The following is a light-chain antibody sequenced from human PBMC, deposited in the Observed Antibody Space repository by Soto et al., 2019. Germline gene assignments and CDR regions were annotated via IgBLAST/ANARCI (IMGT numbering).Light chain of an antibody. J-gene: IGKJ3*01. Sequence: EIVLTQSPGTLSLSPGERATLSCRASQSINSRYLAWSPQKPGQAPRPLIYGASSRATGIPDRFSGGGSGTDLTLTISRLEPEDFAVCYCQQFGTSPGFTCGPGSKVDIK. CDR3: QQFGTSPGFT. CDR2: GAS. V-gene: IGKV3-20*01. CDR1: QSINSRY.